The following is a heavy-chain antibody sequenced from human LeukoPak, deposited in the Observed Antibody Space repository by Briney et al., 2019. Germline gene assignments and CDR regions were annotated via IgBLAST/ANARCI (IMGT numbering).Heavy chain of an antibody. V-gene: IGHV3-23*01. CDR3: AKDFSSGYYITTFDY. CDR1: GFTFNTYA. Sequence: GGSLRLSCAASGFTFNTYAMSWVRQAPGKGLEWVSSISSRSDLSYYVDSVKGRFTISRDNSRSTLYLQMSGLRAEDTAVYSCAKDFSSGYYITTFDYWGQGTLVTVSS. D-gene: IGHD3-22*01. J-gene: IGHJ4*02. CDR2: ISSRSDLS.